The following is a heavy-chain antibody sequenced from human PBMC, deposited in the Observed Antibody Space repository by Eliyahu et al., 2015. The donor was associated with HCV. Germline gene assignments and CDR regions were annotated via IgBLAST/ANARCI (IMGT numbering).Heavy chain of an antibody. V-gene: IGHV3-74*01. CDR3: TRDLSGSSDY. J-gene: IGHJ4*02. D-gene: IGHD3-10*01. CDR1: GFTFRIFW. CDR2: INPDGSLT. Sequence: EVQLLESGGGLVPPGGSLRLSCAASGFTFRIFWMHWVRQVPGKGLVWVSRINPDGSLTNHADSVRGRFTISRDNAKNTLFLQMNNLRVEDTAVYYCTRDLSGSSDYWGPGTRVTVSS.